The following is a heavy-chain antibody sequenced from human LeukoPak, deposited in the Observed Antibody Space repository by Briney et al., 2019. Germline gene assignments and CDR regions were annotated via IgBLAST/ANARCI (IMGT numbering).Heavy chain of an antibody. CDR1: GFSFSNYD. CDR2: ISTNGGHT. D-gene: IGHD2-2*01. V-gene: IGHV3-64D*09. J-gene: IGHJ4*02. Sequence: GGSLRLSCSASGFSFSNYDMHWVRQAPGKGLEYVSAISTNGGHTYYADSVQGRFTISRDDSKNTLYLQMSGLRAEDTALYYCVKDLLGYCSSTSCYATGPFDYWGQGTLVTVSS. CDR3: VKDLLGYCSSTSCYATGPFDY.